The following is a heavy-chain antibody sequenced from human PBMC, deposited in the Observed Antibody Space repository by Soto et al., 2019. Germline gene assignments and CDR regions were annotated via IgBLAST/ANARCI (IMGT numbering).Heavy chain of an antibody. Sequence: EVQLVESGGGLVKPGGSLRLSCAASGFTFSSYSMNWVRQAPGKGLEWVSSISSSSSYIYYADSVKGRFTISRDNAKNSLYLQMNGLRAEDTAVYYCASSRRAGYPSLDYWGQGTLVTVSS. CDR1: GFTFSSYS. D-gene: IGHD3-9*01. CDR3: ASSRRAGYPSLDY. CDR2: ISSSSSYI. J-gene: IGHJ4*02. V-gene: IGHV3-21*01.